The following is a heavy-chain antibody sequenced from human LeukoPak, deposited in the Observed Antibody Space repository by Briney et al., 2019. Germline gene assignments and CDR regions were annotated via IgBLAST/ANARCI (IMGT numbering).Heavy chain of an antibody. D-gene: IGHD5-18*01. J-gene: IGHJ6*03. CDR3: ARVWIRGYSYESYYYYYYMNV. Sequence: SETLSLTCAVSGYSISSGYYWGWIRQPPGKGLEWIGSIYHSRNTYYNPSLKSRVTISVDTSKNQFSLKLSSVTAADTAVYYCARVWIRGYSYESYYYYYYMNVWGKGTTVTVSS. V-gene: IGHV4-38-2*01. CDR1: GYSISSGYY. CDR2: IYHSRNT.